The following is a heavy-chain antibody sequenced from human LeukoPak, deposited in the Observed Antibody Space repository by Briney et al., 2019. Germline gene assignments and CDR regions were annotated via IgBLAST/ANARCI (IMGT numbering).Heavy chain of an antibody. D-gene: IGHD3-22*01. CDR2: IYYSGST. Sequence: PSETLSLTCTVSGGSISSSSYYWGWIRQPPGKVLVWIGSIYYSGSTYYNPSLKSRVTISVDTSKNQFSLKLSSVTAADTAVYYCARGNYYDSSGYYPLADAFDIWGQGTMVTVSS. V-gene: IGHV4-39*01. J-gene: IGHJ3*02. CDR3: ARGNYYDSSGYYPLADAFDI. CDR1: GGSISSSSYY.